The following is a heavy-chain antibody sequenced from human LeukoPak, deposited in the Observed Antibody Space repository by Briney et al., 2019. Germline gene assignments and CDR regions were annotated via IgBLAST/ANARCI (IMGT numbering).Heavy chain of an antibody. CDR2: ISAYNGNT. D-gene: IGHD6-6*01. Sequence: GASVKVSCKASGYTFTSYGISWVRQAPGQGLKWMGWISAYNGNTNYAQKLQGRVTMTTDTSTSTAYMELRSLRSDDTAVYYCARGRQLVPNNWFDPWGQGTLVTVSS. CDR1: GYTFTSYG. CDR3: ARGRQLVPNNWFDP. V-gene: IGHV1-18*01. J-gene: IGHJ5*02.